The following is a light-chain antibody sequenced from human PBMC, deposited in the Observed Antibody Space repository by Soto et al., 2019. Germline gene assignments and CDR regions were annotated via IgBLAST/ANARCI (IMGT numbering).Light chain of an antibody. J-gene: IGKJ1*01. CDR1: QSVSSN. CDR3: QQYNNWPPWT. CDR2: GAS. V-gene: IGKV3-15*01. Sequence: EIVMTQSPATLSVSPGERATLSCRASQSVSSNLAWYLQKPGQAPRLLIYGASTRATGIPARFSGSGSGTEFTLTIGSLQAEDFAVYYCQQYNNWPPWTFGQGTKVEIK.